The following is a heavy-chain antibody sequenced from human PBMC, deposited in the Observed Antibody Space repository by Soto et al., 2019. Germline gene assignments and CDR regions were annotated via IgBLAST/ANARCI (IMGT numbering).Heavy chain of an antibody. V-gene: IGHV3-30*18. J-gene: IGHJ4*02. CDR3: AKDISLLAAAVDY. CDR2: ISHDGNNK. Sequence: QVQLVESGGGVVQPGRSLSLSCAASGFTFSNYGIHWVRQAPGKGLEWVAVISHDGNNKYYADSVKGRFTISRDNSKHYFYLQMNSLGAEDTAVYYCAKDISLLAAAVDYWGQGTLVTVSS. CDR1: GFTFSNYG. D-gene: IGHD6-13*01.